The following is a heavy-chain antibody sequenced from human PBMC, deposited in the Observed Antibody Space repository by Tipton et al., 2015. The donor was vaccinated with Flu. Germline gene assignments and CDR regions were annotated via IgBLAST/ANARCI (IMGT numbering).Heavy chain of an antibody. V-gene: IGHV4-38-2*01. CDR3: TSNRGSGSYFDS. CDR2: VSRTGST. CDR1: GDSISSDYY. Sequence: TLSLTCAVSGDSISSDYYWGWIRQFPGKGLEWIGTVSRTGSTIYNPSLKSRVTISIDTSKNQFSLKMKSVTAADTAVYYCTSNRGSGSYFDSWGQGTLVTVSS. J-gene: IGHJ4*02. D-gene: IGHD1-26*01.